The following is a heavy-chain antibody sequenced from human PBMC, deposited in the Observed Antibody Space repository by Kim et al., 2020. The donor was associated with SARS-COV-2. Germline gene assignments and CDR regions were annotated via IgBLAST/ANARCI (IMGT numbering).Heavy chain of an antibody. Sequence: GGSLRLSCAASGFTFSSYAMHWVRQAPGKGLEWVAVISYDGSNKYYADSVKGRFTISRDNSKNTLYLQMNSLRAEDTAVYYCARDSVSGHGGLRYFDWLLGGGRRPDYWGQGTLVTVSS. CDR3: ARDSVSGHGGLRYFDWLLGGGRRPDY. J-gene: IGHJ4*02. D-gene: IGHD3-9*01. V-gene: IGHV3-30*04. CDR2: ISYDGSNK. CDR1: GFTFSSYA.